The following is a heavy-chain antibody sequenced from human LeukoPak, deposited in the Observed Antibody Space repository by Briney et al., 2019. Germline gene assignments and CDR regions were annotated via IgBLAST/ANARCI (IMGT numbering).Heavy chain of an antibody. V-gene: IGHV3-30*04. J-gene: IGHJ3*02. CDR2: ISYDGSNK. CDR1: GFTFSSYA. CDR3: ARELKYFDWLLLSVDAFDI. D-gene: IGHD3-9*01. Sequence: GGSLRLSCAASGFTFSSYAMHWVRQAPGKGLEWVAVISYDGSNKYYADSVKGRFTISRDNSKNTLYLQMNSLRAEDTAVYYSARELKYFDWLLLSVDAFDIWGQGTMVTVSS.